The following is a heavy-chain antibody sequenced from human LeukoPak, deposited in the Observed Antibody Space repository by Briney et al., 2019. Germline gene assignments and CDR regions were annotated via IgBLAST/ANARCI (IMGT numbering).Heavy chain of an antibody. CDR1: GYTFTGYY. D-gene: IGHD6-13*01. CDR2: INPNSGGT. J-gene: IGHJ4*02. V-gene: IGHV1-2*02. Sequence: ASVKVSCKASGYTFTGYYMHWVRQAPGQGLGWMGWINPNSGGTNYAQKFQGRVTMTRDTSISTAYMELSRLRSDDTAVYYCARRSLSSSWYSHDYWGQGTLVTVSS. CDR3: ARRSLSSSWYSHDY.